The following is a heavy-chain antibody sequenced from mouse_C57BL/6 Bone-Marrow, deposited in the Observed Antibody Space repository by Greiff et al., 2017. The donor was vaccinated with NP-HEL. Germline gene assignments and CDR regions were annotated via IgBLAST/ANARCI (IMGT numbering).Heavy chain of an antibody. D-gene: IGHD1-1*01. V-gene: IGHV2-6*01. CDR1: GFSLTSYG. Sequence: VMLAESGPGLVAPSQSLSITCTVSGFSLTSYGVDWVRQSPGKGLEWLGVIWGVGSTNYNSAHKSRLSISKDNSKSQVFLKMNSLQTDDTAMYFCASYTVVPFAYWGQGTLVTVSA. CDR3: ASYTVVPFAY. CDR2: IWGVGST. J-gene: IGHJ3*01.